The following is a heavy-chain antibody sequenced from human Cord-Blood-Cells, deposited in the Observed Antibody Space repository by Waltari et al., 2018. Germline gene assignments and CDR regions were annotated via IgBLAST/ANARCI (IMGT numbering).Heavy chain of an antibody. CDR3: ARERVQGRKLHGSSSVYYGMDV. CDR1: GGTFSSYA. CDR2: IIPIFGTA. J-gene: IGHJ6*02. V-gene: IGHV1-69*12. D-gene: IGHD6-6*01. Sequence: QVQLVQSGAEVKKPGSSVKVSCKASGGTFSSYAISWVRQAPGHGLEWMGGIIPIFGTANYAQKFQGRVTITADESTSTAYMELSSLRSEDTAVYYCARERVQGRKLHGSSSVYYGMDVWGQGTTVTVSS.